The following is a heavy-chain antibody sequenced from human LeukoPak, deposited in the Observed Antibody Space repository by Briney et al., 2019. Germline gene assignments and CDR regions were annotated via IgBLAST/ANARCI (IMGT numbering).Heavy chain of an antibody. V-gene: IGHV4-59*08. Sequence: SETLSVTCTVSGGSISSYYWSWIRQPPGKGLEWIGYIYYSGSTNYNSSLKSRVTISVDTSKNQFSLKLSSVTAADTAVYYCARQVDDSSGYYPDYWGQGTLVTVSS. CDR1: GGSISSYY. J-gene: IGHJ4*02. CDR2: IYYSGST. D-gene: IGHD3-22*01. CDR3: ARQVDDSSGYYPDY.